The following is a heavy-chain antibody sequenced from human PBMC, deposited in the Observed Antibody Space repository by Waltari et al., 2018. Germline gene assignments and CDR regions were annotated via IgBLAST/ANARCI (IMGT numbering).Heavy chain of an antibody. CDR1: GFTFNNYH. Sequence: EVQLVESGGGLVQPGGSLRLSCAVSGFTFNNYHMNWVRLAPGRGLEWLSYISSYSNVIYYSDSVRGRFTVSRDNAKSSLFLQMNSLRAEDTAVYYCARELDHIKDDYWGQGTLVTVSS. J-gene: IGHJ4*02. CDR2: ISSYSNVI. D-gene: IGHD3-3*02. V-gene: IGHV3-48*04. CDR3: ARELDHIKDDY.